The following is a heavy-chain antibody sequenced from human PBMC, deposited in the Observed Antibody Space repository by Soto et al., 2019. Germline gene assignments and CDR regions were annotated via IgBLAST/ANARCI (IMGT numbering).Heavy chain of an antibody. Sequence: PGGSLRLSCTASRFTFRTYAMTWVRQAPGKGLEWVSTISADGGATYYADSVRGRFTVSRDNSNDTLYLQMSSLRAEDTAVYYCAKDFSLLLRAEDSWGQGTLVTVSS. J-gene: IGHJ4*02. CDR3: AKDFSLLLRAEDS. CDR1: RFTFRTYA. CDR2: ISADGGAT. V-gene: IGHV3-23*01. D-gene: IGHD2-15*01.